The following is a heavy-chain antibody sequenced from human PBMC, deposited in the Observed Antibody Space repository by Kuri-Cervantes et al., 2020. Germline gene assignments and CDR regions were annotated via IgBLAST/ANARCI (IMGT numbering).Heavy chain of an antibody. CDR1: GFTLGGYG. CDR2: IYYDGSNK. Sequence: GGSLRLSCTASGFTLGGYGMHWVRQAPGKGLEWVSFIYYDGSNKYYADSVTGRFTISRDNSKNTLYLQMDSLRTEDTAVYYCAREERSVVGQIDYGGQGTRVTVSS. J-gene: IGHJ4*02. V-gene: IGHV3-30*02. CDR3: AREERSVVGQIDY. D-gene: IGHD5/OR15-5a*01.